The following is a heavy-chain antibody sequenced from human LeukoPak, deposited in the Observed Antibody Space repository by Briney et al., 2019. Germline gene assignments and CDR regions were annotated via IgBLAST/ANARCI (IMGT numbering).Heavy chain of an antibody. CDR1: GGTFSSYA. CDR2: IIPILGIA. Sequence: SVKVSCKASGGTFSSYAISWVRQAPGQGLEWMGRIIPILGIANYAQKLQGRVTMTTDTSTSTAYMELRSLRSDDTAVYYCARVEAVAGTYYFDYWGQGTLVTVSS. CDR3: ARVEAVAGTYYFDY. V-gene: IGHV1-69*04. J-gene: IGHJ4*02. D-gene: IGHD6-13*01.